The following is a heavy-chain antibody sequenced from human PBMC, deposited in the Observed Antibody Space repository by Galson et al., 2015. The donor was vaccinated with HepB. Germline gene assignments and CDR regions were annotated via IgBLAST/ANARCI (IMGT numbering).Heavy chain of an antibody. Sequence: SLRLSCAASGFTFSSYAMSWVRQAPGKGLEWVSAISGSGGSTYYADSVKGRFTISRDNSKNTLYLQMNSLRAEDTAVYYCAKDLWWELLGLDYWGQGTLVTVSS. CDR3: AKDLWWELLGLDY. J-gene: IGHJ4*02. CDR2: ISGSGGST. D-gene: IGHD1-26*01. CDR1: GFTFSSYA. V-gene: IGHV3-23*01.